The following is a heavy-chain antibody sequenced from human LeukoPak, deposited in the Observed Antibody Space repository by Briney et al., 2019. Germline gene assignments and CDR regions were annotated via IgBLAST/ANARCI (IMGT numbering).Heavy chain of an antibody. Sequence: PSETLSLTCTVSGDSISSGGYFWSWIRQHPGKGLEWIGYIYYTGSTYYNPSLKSRVTISVDTSKNQFSLKLSSVTAADTALYYCARELRYDNSDSGAFWGQGTVVTVSS. CDR2: IYYTGST. D-gene: IGHD3-22*01. CDR1: GDSISSGGYF. CDR3: ARELRYDNSDSGAF. V-gene: IGHV4-31*03. J-gene: IGHJ3*01.